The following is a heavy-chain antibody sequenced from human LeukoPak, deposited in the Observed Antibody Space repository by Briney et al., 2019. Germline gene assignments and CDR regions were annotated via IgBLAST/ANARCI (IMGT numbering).Heavy chain of an antibody. D-gene: IGHD1-26*01. CDR1: GGSISSYY. Sequence: SETLSLTCTVSGGSISSYYWSWIRQPPGKGLEWIGYIYYSGSTNYNPSLKSRVTISVDTSKNQFSLKLSSVTAADTAVYYCAREGATGDIDYWGQGTLVTVSA. CDR2: IYYSGST. V-gene: IGHV4-59*01. J-gene: IGHJ4*02. CDR3: AREGATGDIDY.